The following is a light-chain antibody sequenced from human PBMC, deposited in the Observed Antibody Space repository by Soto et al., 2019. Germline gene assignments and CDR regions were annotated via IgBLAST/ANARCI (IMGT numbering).Light chain of an antibody. Sequence: ETVMTQSPATLSVSPGERATLSCRASQSVSSKLAWYQQKPGQAPRLLIYGASTRATGIPARFSGSGSGTEFTLSISSLRSEDFAVYYCQQYNNWPPITFGQGTRLEI. CDR1: QSVSSK. J-gene: IGKJ5*01. V-gene: IGKV3D-15*01. CDR3: QQYNNWPPIT. CDR2: GAS.